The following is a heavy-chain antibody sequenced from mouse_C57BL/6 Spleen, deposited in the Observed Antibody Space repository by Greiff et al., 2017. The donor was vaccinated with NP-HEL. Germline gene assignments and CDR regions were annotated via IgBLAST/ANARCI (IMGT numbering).Heavy chain of an antibody. J-gene: IGHJ4*01. D-gene: IGHD2-1*01. CDR2: IDPEDGET. CDR1: GYTFTSYW. Sequence: EVQLQQPGTELVKPGASVKLSCKASGYTFTSYWMHWVKQRPGQGLEWIGRIDPEDGETKYAPKFQGKGTITADTSSNTAYLQLSSLTSEDTAVYYCARSGGNLVYYYAMDYWGQGTSVTVSS. CDR3: ARSGGNLVYYYAMDY. V-gene: IGHV14-2*01.